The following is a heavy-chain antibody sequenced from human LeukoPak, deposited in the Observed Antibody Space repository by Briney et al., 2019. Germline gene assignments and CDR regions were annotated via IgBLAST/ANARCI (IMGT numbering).Heavy chain of an antibody. V-gene: IGHV1-46*01. J-gene: IGHJ4*02. Sequence: ASVKVSCKASGYTFTSYDMHWVRQAPGQGLEWMGIINPSGGSTSYAQKFQGRVTMTRDTSTSTVYMELSSLRSEDTAVYYCARDQEQQPYDYWGQGTLVTVSS. CDR1: GYTFTSYD. CDR3: ARDQEQQPYDY. CDR2: INPSGGST. D-gene: IGHD6-13*01.